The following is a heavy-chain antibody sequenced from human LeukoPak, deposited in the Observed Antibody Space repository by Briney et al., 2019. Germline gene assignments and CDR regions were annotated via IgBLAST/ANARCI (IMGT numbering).Heavy chain of an antibody. CDR1: GFTFGDYA. CDR2: IRAKAYGGAT. Sequence: GGSLRLSCSTSGFTFGDYAMSWVRQAPGKGLEWVGFIRAKAYGGATKYAASVNGRFSISRDDSQSIANLQMNDLKTEDTAVYYCTRAPHPRCSSSGCYLDYWGQGTLVTVSS. D-gene: IGHD2-2*01. CDR3: TRAPHPRCSSSGCYLDY. J-gene: IGHJ4*02. V-gene: IGHV3-49*04.